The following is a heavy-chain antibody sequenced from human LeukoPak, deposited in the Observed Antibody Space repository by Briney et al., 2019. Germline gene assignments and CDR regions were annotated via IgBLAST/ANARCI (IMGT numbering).Heavy chain of an antibody. CDR1: DFTFSQFG. CDR3: ARGLDQAWEIFGVVSQGLGY. V-gene: IGHV3-23*01. CDR2: ISGSGGST. Sequence: GGSLRLSCAASDFTFSQFGMSWVRQAPGKRLEWVSAISGSGGSTYYANSLRGRFTISRDNSKNTLYLEINNLRAEDTAIYYCARGLDQAWEIFGVVSQGLGYWGQGTLVTVSS. D-gene: IGHD3-3*01. J-gene: IGHJ4*02.